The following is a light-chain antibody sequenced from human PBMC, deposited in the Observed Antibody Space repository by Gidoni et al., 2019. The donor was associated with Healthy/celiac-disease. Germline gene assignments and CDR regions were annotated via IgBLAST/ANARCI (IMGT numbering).Light chain of an antibody. CDR1: QSDLYSSNNKNY. CDR3: QQYYSTLGS. J-gene: IGKJ2*04. Sequence: QSDLYSSNNKNYLAWYQQKPGQPPKLLIYWASTRESGVPDRFSGSGSGTDFTLTISSLQAEDVAVYYCQQYYSTLGSFGQGTKLEIK. V-gene: IGKV4-1*01. CDR2: WAS.